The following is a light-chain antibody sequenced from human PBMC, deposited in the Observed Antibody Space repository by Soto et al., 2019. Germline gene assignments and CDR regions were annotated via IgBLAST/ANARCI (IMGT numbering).Light chain of an antibody. CDR2: LDGSGSY. Sequence: QAVLTQSSSASASPGSSVKLTCTLSSGHSSYIIAWHQQQPGKAPRLLMKLDGSGSYNKGSGVPDRFSGSSSGADRYLTISTLQFEDEADYYCETWDSNTRVFGGGTKLTVL. CDR3: ETWDSNTRV. V-gene: IGLV4-60*02. CDR1: SGHSSYI. J-gene: IGLJ2*01.